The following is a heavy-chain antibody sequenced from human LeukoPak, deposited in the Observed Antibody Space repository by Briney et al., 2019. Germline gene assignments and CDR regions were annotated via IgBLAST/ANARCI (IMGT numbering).Heavy chain of an antibody. V-gene: IGHV3-48*04. CDR2: SSSILPTT. CDR1: GFNFSDYN. J-gene: IGHJ4*02. CDR3: AREGPGQWLATGLEY. Sequence: PGGSLRLSCAASGFNFSDYNMHWVRQAPGKGLEWVSYSSSILPTTFYAESVEGRFTISRDNAKNSLYLQMNSLRADDTAVYYCAREGPGQWLATGLEYWGQGTLVTVSS. D-gene: IGHD6-19*01.